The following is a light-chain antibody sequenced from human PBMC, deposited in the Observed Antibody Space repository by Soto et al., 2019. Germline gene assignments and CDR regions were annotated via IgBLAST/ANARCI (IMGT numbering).Light chain of an antibody. CDR2: PAS. J-gene: IGKJ2*01. CDR3: QQVIFYPLT. CDR1: QDISSH. V-gene: IGKV1-9*01. Sequence: IQLTQSPSSLSASVGARVTITCRASQDISSHLAWYQQKPGKAPKLLIYPASTLQSGVPSRFSGSGSGTDFTLSISGLRPEDFATYYCQQVIFYPLTFGQGTKVDIK.